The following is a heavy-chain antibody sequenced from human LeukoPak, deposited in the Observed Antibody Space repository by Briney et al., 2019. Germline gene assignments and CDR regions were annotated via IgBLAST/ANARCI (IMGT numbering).Heavy chain of an antibody. V-gene: IGHV3-9*01. D-gene: IGHD5-18*01. CDR1: GYTFDDYA. J-gene: IGHJ4*02. CDR3: AKGHTYGLGESYLDF. CDR2: ISWNSGSI. Sequence: AGGSLRLSCEASGYTFDDYAMHWVRQAPGKGLEWVSAISWNSGSIGYADSMKGRFTISRDNGKNSLYLQMNSLRTEDTALYYCAKGHTYGLGESYLDFWGQGTLVTVSS.